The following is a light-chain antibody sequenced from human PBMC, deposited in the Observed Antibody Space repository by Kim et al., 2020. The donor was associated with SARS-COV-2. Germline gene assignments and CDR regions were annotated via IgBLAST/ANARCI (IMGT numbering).Light chain of an antibody. Sequence: VAPGERGTLSCRARHSVSTRLSWYQQKPGPVPSLLIYHVSTRAAGIPATFSGSASETEFTLTISRLQSEDHAIYYCQQYNNWPLTFGAGTKVDIK. CDR2: HVS. J-gene: IGKJ4*01. CDR1: HSVSTR. V-gene: IGKV3-15*01. CDR3: QQYNNWPLT.